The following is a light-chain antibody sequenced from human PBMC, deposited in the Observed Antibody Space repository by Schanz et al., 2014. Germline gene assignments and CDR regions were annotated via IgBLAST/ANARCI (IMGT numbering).Light chain of an antibody. J-gene: IGKJ1*01. Sequence: DIQMTQSPSTLSASVGDRVTITCRASQSISSYLNWYQQKPGKAPNLLIYAASSLQSGVPSRFSGSGSGTEFTLTISSLQPDDLVTYYCQQYNSYSRTFGQGTKVEIK. CDR3: QQYNSYSRT. CDR1: QSISSY. V-gene: IGKV1-5*01. CDR2: AAS.